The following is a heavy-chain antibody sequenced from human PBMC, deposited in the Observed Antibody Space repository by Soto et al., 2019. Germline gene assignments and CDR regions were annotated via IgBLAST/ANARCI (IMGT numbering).Heavy chain of an antibody. Sequence: ASVKVSCKASGYTFSDYYMYWVRQAPGQGLEWMGWINPNSGGTNYAQKFQGWVTMTRDTSISTAYMELSRLKSDDTAVYYCARDLSGSYYGTSDYWGQGTLVTVSS. J-gene: IGHJ4*02. CDR2: INPNSGGT. D-gene: IGHD1-26*01. V-gene: IGHV1-2*04. CDR3: ARDLSGSYYGTSDY. CDR1: GYTFSDYY.